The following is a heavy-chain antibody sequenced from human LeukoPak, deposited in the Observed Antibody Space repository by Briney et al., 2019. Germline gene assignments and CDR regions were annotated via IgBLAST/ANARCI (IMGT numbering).Heavy chain of an antibody. CDR3: VKGRYYDSSGYPLGYFDL. V-gene: IGHV3-64D*09. J-gene: IGHJ2*01. CDR2: ISSNGGST. D-gene: IGHD3-22*01. Sequence: GGSLRLSCSASGSTVSSHAMHWVRQAPGKGLEYVSAISSNGGSTYYADSVKGRFTISRDNSKNTLYLQMSSLRAEDTAVYYCVKGRYYDSSGYPLGYFDLWGRGTLVTVSS. CDR1: GSTVSSHA.